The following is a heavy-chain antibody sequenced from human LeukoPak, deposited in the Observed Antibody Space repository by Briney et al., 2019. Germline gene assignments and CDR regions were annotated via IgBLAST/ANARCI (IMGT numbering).Heavy chain of an antibody. J-gene: IGHJ4*02. Sequence: GGSLRLSCAASGFTFSSYWMHWVRQAPGKGLVWVSRINSDGSSTSYADSVKGRFTISRDKAKNTLYLQMNSLRAEDTAVYYCAREGYYYDSSGYSYYFDYWGQGTLVTVSS. CDR3: AREGYYYDSSGYSYYFDY. CDR2: INSDGSST. V-gene: IGHV3-74*01. CDR1: GFTFSSYW. D-gene: IGHD3-22*01.